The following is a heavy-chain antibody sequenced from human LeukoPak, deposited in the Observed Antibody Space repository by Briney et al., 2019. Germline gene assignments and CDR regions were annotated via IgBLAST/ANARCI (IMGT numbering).Heavy chain of an antibody. D-gene: IGHD3-22*01. V-gene: IGHV3-23*01. J-gene: IGHJ5*02. CDR2: ITGNGGTT. Sequence: GGSLRLSCAASGFTFSNYGMNWVRQAPGKGLEWVSGITGNGGTTYYADSVKGRFTISRDNAKNSLYLQMNSLRAEDTAVYYCARDSSGYFHWFDPWGQGTLVTVSS. CDR3: ARDSSGYFHWFDP. CDR1: GFTFSNYG.